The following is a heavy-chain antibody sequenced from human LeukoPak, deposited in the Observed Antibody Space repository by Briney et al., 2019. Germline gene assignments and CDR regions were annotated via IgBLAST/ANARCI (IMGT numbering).Heavy chain of an antibody. Sequence: KPSETLSLTCTVSGGSISSSSYYWGWIRQPPGKGLEWIGSIYYSGSTYYNPSLKSRVTISVDTSKNQFSLELSSVTAADTAVYYCARQRITMIVVVIDYWGQGTLVTVSS. CDR1: GGSISSSSYY. J-gene: IGHJ4*02. CDR2: IYYSGST. D-gene: IGHD3-22*01. CDR3: ARQRITMIVVVIDY. V-gene: IGHV4-39*01.